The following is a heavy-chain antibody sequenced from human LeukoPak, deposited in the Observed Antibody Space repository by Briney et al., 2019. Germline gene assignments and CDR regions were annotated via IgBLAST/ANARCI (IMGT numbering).Heavy chain of an antibody. Sequence: ASVTVSFKASGYTFTVYYMHWVRQAPGEGGEWMGWINPNSGGTNYAQKFQGRVTMTRDTSISTAYMELSRLRSDDTAVYYCARDSVSSSSWYWGQGTLVTVSS. V-gene: IGHV1-2*02. CDR1: GYTFTVYY. CDR2: INPNSGGT. J-gene: IGHJ4*02. D-gene: IGHD6-6*01. CDR3: ARDSVSSSSWY.